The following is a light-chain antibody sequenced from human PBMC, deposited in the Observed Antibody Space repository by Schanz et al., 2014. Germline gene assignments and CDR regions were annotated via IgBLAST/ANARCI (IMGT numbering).Light chain of an antibody. CDR3: SSYAGSNFVV. J-gene: IGLJ2*01. V-gene: IGLV2-8*01. CDR1: SSDVGGYNY. CDR2: EGS. Sequence: QSALTQPPSASGSPGQSVTISCTGTSSDVGGYNYVSWYQQHPGKAPKLMIYEGSKRPSGVPDRFSGSQSGNTASLTVSGLEAEDEAEYYCSSYAGSNFVVFGGGTKLTVL.